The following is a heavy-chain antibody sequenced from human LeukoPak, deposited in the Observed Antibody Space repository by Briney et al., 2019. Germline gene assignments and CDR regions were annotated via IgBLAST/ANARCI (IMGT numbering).Heavy chain of an antibody. Sequence: GASVKVSCKASGYTFTGYYMHWVRQAPGQGLEWMGWINPNSGGTNYAQKFQGRVTMTRDTSISTAYMELSRLRSDDTAVYYCARVKDYYDSSGYGRYFGYWGQGTLVTVSS. CDR2: INPNSGGT. V-gene: IGHV1-2*02. J-gene: IGHJ4*02. CDR3: ARVKDYYDSSGYGRYFGY. D-gene: IGHD3-22*01. CDR1: GYTFTGYY.